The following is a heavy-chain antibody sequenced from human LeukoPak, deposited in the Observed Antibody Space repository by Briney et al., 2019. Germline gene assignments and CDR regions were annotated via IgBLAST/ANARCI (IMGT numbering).Heavy chain of an antibody. J-gene: IGHJ4*02. CDR2: ISSSSNTV. Sequence: GGSLRLSCAASGFTFSDYYMTWVRQAPGKGLEWVSYISSSSNTVYYPDSVKGRLTVSRDNANNSLYVQMTNLRAEDTAVYYRARRAMGATSFDYWGQGTLVTVSS. CDR1: GFTFSDYY. V-gene: IGHV3-11*04. CDR3: ARRAMGATSFDY. D-gene: IGHD1-26*01.